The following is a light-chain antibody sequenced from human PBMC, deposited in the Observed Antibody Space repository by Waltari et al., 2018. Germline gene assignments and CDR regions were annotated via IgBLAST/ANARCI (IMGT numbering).Light chain of an antibody. V-gene: IGKV3-11*01. J-gene: IGKJ3*01. CDR3: QQRSNGFT. CDR2: DAS. CDR1: QSVSSY. Sequence: EIVLTQSQATLSLSPGERATPSCKDSQSVSSYLAWYQQKPGQAPRLLIYDASNRATGIPARFSGSGSGTDFTLTISSLEPEDFAVYYCQQRSNGFTFGPGTKVDIK.